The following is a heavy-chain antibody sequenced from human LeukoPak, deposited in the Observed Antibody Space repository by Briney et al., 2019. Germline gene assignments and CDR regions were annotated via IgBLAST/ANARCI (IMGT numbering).Heavy chain of an antibody. CDR1: GGSISSYY. V-gene: IGHV4-59*01. CDR3: ASLGYSYGRGWFDP. Sequence: SETLSLTCTVSGGSISSYYWSWIRQPPGKGLEWIGYIYYSGSTNYNPSLKSRVTISVDTSKKQFSLKVSSVTAADTAVYYCASLGYSYGRGWFDPWGQGTLVTVSA. CDR2: IYYSGST. J-gene: IGHJ5*02. D-gene: IGHD5-18*01.